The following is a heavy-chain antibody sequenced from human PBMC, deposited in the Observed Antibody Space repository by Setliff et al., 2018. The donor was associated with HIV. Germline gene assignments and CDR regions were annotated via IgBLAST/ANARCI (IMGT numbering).Heavy chain of an antibody. D-gene: IGHD3-16*01. J-gene: IGHJ6*02. CDR1: GGSISNYY. CDR3: AKLGRDYDDTLKVHYNGLDV. V-gene: IGHV4-59*01. CDR2: VYHIGTT. Sequence: PSETLSLTCTVSGGSISNYYWSWIRQPPGGGLEWIGYVYHIGTTNYNASFNSRLTISIDTSRSQFSLRLSSVTAADTAIYYCAKLGRDYDDTLKVHYNGLDVWGQGTTVTSP.